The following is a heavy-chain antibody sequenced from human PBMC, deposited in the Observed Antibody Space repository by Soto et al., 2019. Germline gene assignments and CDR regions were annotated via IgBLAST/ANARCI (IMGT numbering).Heavy chain of an antibody. CDR1: GFTFSSYG. V-gene: IGHV3-33*01. J-gene: IGHJ6*03. CDR3: ARAAAEAYYYYYMDV. Sequence: GGSLRLSCAASGFTFSSYGMHWVRQAPGKGLEWVAVIWYDGSNKYYADSVKGRFTISRDNSKNTLYLQMNSLRAEDTAVYYCARAAAEAYYYYYMDVWGKGTTVTVSS. CDR2: IWYDGSNK. D-gene: IGHD6-13*01.